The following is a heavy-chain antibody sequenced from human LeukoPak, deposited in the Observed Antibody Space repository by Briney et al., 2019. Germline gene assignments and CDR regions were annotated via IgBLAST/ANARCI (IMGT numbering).Heavy chain of an antibody. CDR2: IYFKSGKS. CDR1: GFTFTSSA. CDR3: AASARIELYYYGGMDV. V-gene: IGHV1-58*02. Sequence: SVTVSCKASGFTFTSSAMQWVRQARGQRLEWIGWIYFKSGKSNYAQKFQERVTITRDMSTSTTYIELSSLRSEDTAVYYCAASARIELYYYGGMDVWGQGTTATVPS. J-gene: IGHJ6*02. D-gene: IGHD6-6*01.